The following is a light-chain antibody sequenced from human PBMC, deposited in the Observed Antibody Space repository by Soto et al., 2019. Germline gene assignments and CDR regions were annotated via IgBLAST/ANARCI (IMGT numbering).Light chain of an antibody. CDR2: DVS. V-gene: IGLV2-14*01. Sequence: QSVLTQPASVSGSPGQSITISCTGTSSDVGGYNYVSWYQQHPGKAPKLMIYDVSNRPSGVSNRFSGSKSGNTASLTISGHQAEDEADYNCSSYTCSSTYVFGTGTKGTVL. CDR1: SSDVGGYNY. J-gene: IGLJ1*01. CDR3: SSYTCSSTYV.